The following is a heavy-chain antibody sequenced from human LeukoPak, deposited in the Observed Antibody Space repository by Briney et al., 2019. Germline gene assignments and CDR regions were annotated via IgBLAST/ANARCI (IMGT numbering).Heavy chain of an antibody. D-gene: IGHD4-23*01. V-gene: IGHV1-3*02. J-gene: IGHJ4*02. CDR2: TNGATGNT. Sequence: GASVKVSCKASGYSFTNYALHWVRQAPGQRLEWMGWTNGATGNTRFSQDFQGRLTITIDTSASTSYMELSSLRSEDTAVYYCARSPGGNARTWVDYWGQGALVTVSS. CDR1: GYSFTNYA. CDR3: ARSPGGNARTWVDY.